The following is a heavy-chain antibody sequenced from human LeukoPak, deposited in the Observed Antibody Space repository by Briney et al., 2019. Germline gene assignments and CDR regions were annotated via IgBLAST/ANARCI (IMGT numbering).Heavy chain of an antibody. J-gene: IGHJ4*02. Sequence: GGSLRLSCAASGFTFSSYSMHWVRQAPGKGLEWVSYISSSSSTIYYADSVKGRFTISRDNAKNSLYLQMNSLRAEDTAVYYCARGRSIVVVPAAIDHWGQGTLVTVSS. D-gene: IGHD2-2*02. CDR1: GFTFSSYS. CDR3: ARGRSIVVVPAAIDH. CDR2: ISSSSSTI. V-gene: IGHV3-48*01.